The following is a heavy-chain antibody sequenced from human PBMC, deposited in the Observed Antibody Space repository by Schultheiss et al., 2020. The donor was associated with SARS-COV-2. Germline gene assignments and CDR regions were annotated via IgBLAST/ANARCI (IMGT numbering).Heavy chain of an antibody. CDR2: INAGNGNT. D-gene: IGHD3-3*01. CDR1: GYTFTNYA. V-gene: IGHV1-3*01. J-gene: IGHJ6*02. Sequence: ASVKVSCKASGYTFTNYAMHWVRQAPGQRLEWMGWINAGNGNTKYSQKFQGRVTITRDTSASTAYMELSSLRSEDTAVYYCAREESDDFWSYYGMDVWGQGTTVTVSS. CDR3: AREESDDFWSYYGMDV.